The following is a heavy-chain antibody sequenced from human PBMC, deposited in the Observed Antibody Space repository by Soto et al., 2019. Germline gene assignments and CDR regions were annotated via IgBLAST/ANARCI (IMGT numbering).Heavy chain of an antibody. CDR1: GFTFSTYA. CDR2: MSYDGGHK. V-gene: IGHV3-30*04. J-gene: IGHJ6*02. CDR3: ARVRNNYGVYYAMDV. Sequence: QVQLVESGGGVVQPGRSLRLACVVSGFTFSTYAMHWVRRAPGKGLEWVAGMSYDGGHKYYADSVKGRFTISRDNSTNTLYLLMNCLRGEDTAVYYCARVRNNYGVYYAMDVWGQVSTVTVSS. D-gene: IGHD3-16*01.